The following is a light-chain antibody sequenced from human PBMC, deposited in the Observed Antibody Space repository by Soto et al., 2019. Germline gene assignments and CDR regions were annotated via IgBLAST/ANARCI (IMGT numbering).Light chain of an antibody. V-gene: IGKV3-15*01. CDR3: QQCHNWPRT. CDR2: AAS. J-gene: IGKJ1*01. CDR1: ESINRN. Sequence: EIVMTQSPATLSVSPGERVTLSCRASESINRNLVWYQKRPGQAPRLVNYAASTRATGIPARFSGSGSGTDFTLTISSLQSEDLAVYYCQQCHNWPRTFGQGTKVEIK.